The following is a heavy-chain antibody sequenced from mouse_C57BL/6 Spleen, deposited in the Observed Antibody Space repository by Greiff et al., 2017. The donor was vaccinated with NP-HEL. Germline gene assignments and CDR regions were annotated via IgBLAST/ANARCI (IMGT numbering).Heavy chain of an antibody. V-gene: IGHV1-50*01. CDR1: GYTFTSYW. CDR2: IDPSDSYT. CDR3: ARSDDGGFDY. Sequence: VQLQQPGAELVKPGASVKLSCKASGYTFTSYWMQWVKQRPGQGLEWIGEIDPSDSYTNYNQKFKGKATLTVDTASSTAYMQLSSLTSEDSAVYYCARSDDGGFDYWGQGTTLTVSS. J-gene: IGHJ2*01. D-gene: IGHD2-3*01.